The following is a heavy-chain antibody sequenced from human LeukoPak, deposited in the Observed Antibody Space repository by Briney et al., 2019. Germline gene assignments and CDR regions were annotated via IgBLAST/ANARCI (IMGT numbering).Heavy chain of an antibody. CDR1: GFTFDDYA. CDR2: ISWNSGSI. CDR3: AKDYYYDSSGYFDY. Sequence: GGSLRLSCAASGFTFDDYAMHWVRQAPGKGLEWVSGISWNSGSIGYADSVKGRFTISRDNAKNSLYLQMNSLRAEDTALYYCAKDYYYDSSGYFDYWGQGTLVTVSS. D-gene: IGHD3-22*01. J-gene: IGHJ4*02. V-gene: IGHV3-9*01.